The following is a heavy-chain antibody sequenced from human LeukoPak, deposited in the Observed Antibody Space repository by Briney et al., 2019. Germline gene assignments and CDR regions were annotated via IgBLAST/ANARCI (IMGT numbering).Heavy chain of an antibody. CDR2: IYSGGST. Sequence: GGSLRLSCAASGFTVSSDYMSWVRQAPGKGLEWVSVIYSGGSTYYADSVKGRFTISRDNAKNSLYLQMNSLRAEDTAVYYCATYSSLNRREFQYWGQGTLLTVSS. V-gene: IGHV3-53*01. CDR3: ATYSSLNRREFQY. D-gene: IGHD3-22*01. J-gene: IGHJ1*01. CDR1: GFTVSSDY.